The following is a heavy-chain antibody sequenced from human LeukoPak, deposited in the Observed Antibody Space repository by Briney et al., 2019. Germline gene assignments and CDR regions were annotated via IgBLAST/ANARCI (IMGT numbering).Heavy chain of an antibody. J-gene: IGHJ6*02. CDR1: GGSISSGGYY. CDR2: IYYSGST. CDR3: ARAWGDIVVVPASPYGMDV. D-gene: IGHD2-2*01. V-gene: IGHV4-61*08. Sequence: SQTLSLTCTVSGGSISSGGYYWSWIRQPPGKGLEWIGYIYYSGSTNYNPSLKSRVTISVDTSKNQFSLKLSSVTAADTAVYYCARAWGDIVVVPASPYGMDVWGQGTTVTVSS.